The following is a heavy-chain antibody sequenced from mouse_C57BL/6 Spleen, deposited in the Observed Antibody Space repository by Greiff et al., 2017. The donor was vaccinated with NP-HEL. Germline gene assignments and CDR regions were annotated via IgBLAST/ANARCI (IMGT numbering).Heavy chain of an antibody. CDR1: GFTFSSYG. CDR2: ISSGGSYT. D-gene: IGHD1-1*01. CDR3: ARQGYGSSYGYFDV. Sequence: EVKVVESGGDLVKPGGSLKLSCAASGFTFSSYGMSWVRQTPDKRLEWVATISSGGSYTYYPDSVKGRFTISRDNAKNTLYLQMSSLKSEDTAMYYCARQGYGSSYGYFDVWGTGTTVTVSS. J-gene: IGHJ1*03. V-gene: IGHV5-6*01.